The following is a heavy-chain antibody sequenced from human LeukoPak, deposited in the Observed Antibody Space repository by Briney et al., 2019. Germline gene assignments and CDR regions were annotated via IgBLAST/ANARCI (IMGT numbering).Heavy chain of an antibody. CDR3: AKPPMTTVTTYYYYMDV. V-gene: IGHV3-23*01. J-gene: IGHJ6*03. D-gene: IGHD4-17*01. CDR2: ISGSGGST. Sequence: QPGGSLRLSCAASGFTFSSYAMSWVRQAPGKGLEWVSAISGSGGSTYYADSVKGRFTISRDNSKNTLYLQMNSLRAEDTAVYYCAKPPMTTVTTYYYYMDVWGKGTTVTISS. CDR1: GFTFSSYA.